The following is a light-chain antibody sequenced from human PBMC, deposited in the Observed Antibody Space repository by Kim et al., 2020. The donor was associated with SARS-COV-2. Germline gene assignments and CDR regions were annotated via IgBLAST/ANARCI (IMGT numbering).Light chain of an antibody. CDR3: QQRSNWPLMYT. CDR2: DAS. CDR1: QSVSSY. V-gene: IGKV3-11*01. Sequence: PGESAPPSCRASQSVSSYLAWYQQKPGQAPRLLIYDASNRATGIPARFSGSGSGTDFTLTISSLEPEDFAVYYCQQRSNWPLMYTFGQGTKLEI. J-gene: IGKJ2*01.